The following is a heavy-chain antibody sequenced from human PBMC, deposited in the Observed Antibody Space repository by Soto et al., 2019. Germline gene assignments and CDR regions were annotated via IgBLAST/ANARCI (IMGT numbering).Heavy chain of an antibody. CDR3: ATDPYCGSAPGCSALDA. V-gene: IGHV1-18*04. CDR2: ISAYNGNT. J-gene: IGHJ6*02. D-gene: IGHD2-21*01. CDR1: GYPFTSSG. Sequence: QVHLVQSGGEVKKPGASVKVSCKASGYPFTSSGFSWVRQAPGQGLDWMGWISAYNGNTRYAQKFKGRVTMTTDTSTSTAYMELGSLSSDDTAVYYCATDPYCGSAPGCSALDAWGQGTPGTVSS.